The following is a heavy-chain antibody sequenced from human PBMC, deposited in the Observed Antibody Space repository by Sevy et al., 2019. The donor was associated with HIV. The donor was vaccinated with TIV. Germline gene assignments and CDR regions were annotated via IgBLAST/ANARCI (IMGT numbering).Heavy chain of an antibody. CDR1: GGSISSGSYY. CDR2: IYIWGST. D-gene: IGHD3-22*01. CDR3: ARGTYYYDSSGYYPLYYFDY. Sequence: SETLSLTCTVSGGSISSGSYYWSWIRQSAGKGLEWIGRIYIWGSTDYNPSLKSRVTMSVDTSKNQFSLKLSSVTAADTAVYYCARGTYYYDSSGYYPLYYFDYWGQGALVTVSS. J-gene: IGHJ4*02. V-gene: IGHV4-61*02.